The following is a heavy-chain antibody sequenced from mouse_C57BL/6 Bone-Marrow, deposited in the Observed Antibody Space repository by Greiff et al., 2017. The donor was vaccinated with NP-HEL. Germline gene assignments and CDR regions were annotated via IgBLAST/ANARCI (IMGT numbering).Heavy chain of an antibody. D-gene: IGHD1-1*01. J-gene: IGHJ3*01. CDR1: GYTFTDYY. V-gene: IGHV1-76*01. Sequence: VQLQQSGAELVRPGASVKLSCKASGYTFTDYYINWVKQRPGQGLEWIARIYPGSGNTYYNEKFKGKATLTAEKSSSTAYMQLSSLTSEDSAVYFCARRRIYYYGSSYAWFAYWGQGTLVTVSA. CDR3: ARRRIYYYGSSYAWFAY. CDR2: IYPGSGNT.